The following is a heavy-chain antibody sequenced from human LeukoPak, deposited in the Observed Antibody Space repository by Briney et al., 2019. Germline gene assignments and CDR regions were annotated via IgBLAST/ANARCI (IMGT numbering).Heavy chain of an antibody. CDR2: ISRNSGSI. D-gene: IGHD3-16*01. Sequence: PGRSLRLSGAASGFTFDDYAMHWVRQAPGKGLEWSSGISRNSGSIGYADFVKGRFTISRDNAKNSLYLQMNSLRAEDTALYYRAKDPNTFLGGMDVWGQGTTVTVYS. CDR1: GFTFDDYA. V-gene: IGHV3-9*01. J-gene: IGHJ6*02. CDR3: AKDPNTFLGGMDV.